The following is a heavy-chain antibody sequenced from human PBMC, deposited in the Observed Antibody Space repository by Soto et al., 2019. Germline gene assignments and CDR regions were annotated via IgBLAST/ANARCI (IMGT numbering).Heavy chain of an antibody. Sequence: SETLSLTCAVSGGSISSGGYSWSWIRQPPGKGLEWIGYIYHSGSTYYNPSLKSRVTISVDRSKNQFSLKLSYVTAADTAVYYCARGRMDTFDYWGQGSLVTGSS. D-gene: IGHD5-18*01. CDR1: GGSISSGGYS. J-gene: IGHJ4*02. V-gene: IGHV4-30-2*01. CDR2: IYHSGST. CDR3: ARGRMDTFDY.